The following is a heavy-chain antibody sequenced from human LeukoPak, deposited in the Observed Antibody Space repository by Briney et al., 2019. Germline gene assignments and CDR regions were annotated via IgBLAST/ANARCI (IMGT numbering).Heavy chain of an antibody. V-gene: IGHV1-18*01. CDR1: GYTFTDYY. Sequence: GASVNVSCKVSGYTFTDYYIHWVRQAPGQGLEWMGWISAYNGNTNYAQKLQGRVTMTTDTSTSTAYMELRSLRSDDTAVYYCARGGIVATIPNYWGQGTLVTVSS. J-gene: IGHJ4*02. D-gene: IGHD5-12*01. CDR2: ISAYNGNT. CDR3: ARGGIVATIPNY.